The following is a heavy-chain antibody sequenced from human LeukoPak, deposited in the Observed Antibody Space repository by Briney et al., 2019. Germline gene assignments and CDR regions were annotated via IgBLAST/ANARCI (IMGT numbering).Heavy chain of an antibody. V-gene: IGHV3-15*05. CDR1: GFTFSDAW. CDR3: SGHMTSADY. D-gene: IGHD4-11*01. J-gene: IGHJ4*02. CDR2: IKSKVHGGTT. Sequence: GGSLRLSCAASGFTFSDAWMSWVRQAPGKGLEWVARIKSKVHGGTTDYAAPVNGRFTISRDDSENKLHLQMSSLKTEDTGVYYCSGHMTSADYWGQGTLVTVSS.